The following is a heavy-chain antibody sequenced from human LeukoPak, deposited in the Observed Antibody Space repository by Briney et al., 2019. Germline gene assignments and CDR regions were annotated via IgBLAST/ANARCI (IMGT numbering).Heavy chain of an antibody. D-gene: IGHD1-7*01. CDR1: WDSVSSNSAA. J-gene: IGHJ4*02. CDR2: TYYRSKWYN. V-gene: IGHV6-1*01. Sequence: SQTLSLTCAISWDSVSSNSAAWNWIRQSPSRGLEWLGRTYYRSKWYNGYAVSVKSRITINPDTSKNQFSLQLNSVTPEDTAVYYCARGGGGPGGRYNWNYPPFDYWGQGTLVTVSS. CDR3: ARGGGGPGGRYNWNYPPFDY.